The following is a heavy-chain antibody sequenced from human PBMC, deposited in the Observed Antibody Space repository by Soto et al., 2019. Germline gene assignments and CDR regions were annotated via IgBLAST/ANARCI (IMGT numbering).Heavy chain of an antibody. D-gene: IGHD6-19*01. J-gene: IGHJ4*02. CDR2: LSYEGSEE. CDR1: GFNFGVFG. CDR3: ALTRRSSLLEVAGPGFEY. V-gene: IGHV3-30*03. Sequence: GGSLRLSCAASGFNFGVFGMHWVRQAPGRGLEWLSVLSYEGSEEYYADSVRGRFTISRDNSKNTLFLQMDSLRVDDTGVYYCALTRRSSLLEVAGPGFEYWGQGTLVTVSS.